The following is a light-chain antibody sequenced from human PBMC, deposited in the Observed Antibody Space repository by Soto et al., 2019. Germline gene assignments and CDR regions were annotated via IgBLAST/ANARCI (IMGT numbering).Light chain of an antibody. J-gene: IGKJ1*01. CDR3: QQYVTSPRT. CDR1: QSLRPTY. Sequence: EVVLTQSPDTLSLSPGETATLSCRASQSLRPTYVAWYRQKPGQAPRLLIYGASFRATDIPDRFSGRGSGTDFTLIISRLEPEDFAVYYCQQYVTSPRTFGQGTKVDIK. CDR2: GAS. V-gene: IGKV3-20*01.